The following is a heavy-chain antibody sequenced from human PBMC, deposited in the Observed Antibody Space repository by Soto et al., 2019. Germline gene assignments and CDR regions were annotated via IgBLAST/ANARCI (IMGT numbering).Heavy chain of an antibody. CDR3: AKVGGPPLA. Sequence: GGSLSLSCAASGFHFSCSAMSWVRQAPGKGLQWVSTISGSGAYTYYADSVKGRFTISRDNSKDTLSLQMNSLRPEDTALYYCAKVGGPPLAWGQGTLVTVSS. J-gene: IGHJ5*02. V-gene: IGHV3-23*01. CDR1: GFHFSCSA. CDR2: ISGSGAYT.